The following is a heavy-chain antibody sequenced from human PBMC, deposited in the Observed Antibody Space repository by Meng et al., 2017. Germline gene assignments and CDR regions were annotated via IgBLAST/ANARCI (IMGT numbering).Heavy chain of an antibody. Sequence: GESLKISCAASGFTFSSYWMSWVRQAPGKGLEWVANIKQDGSEKYYVDSVKDRFTISRDNAKNSLYLQMNSLRAEDTAVYYCARDLRARGYSYGPSPEYYYYGMDVWGQGTTVTVSS. CDR2: IKQDGSEK. D-gene: IGHD5-18*01. CDR1: GFTFSSYW. V-gene: IGHV3-7*01. J-gene: IGHJ6*02. CDR3: ARDLRARGYSYGPSPEYYYYGMDV.